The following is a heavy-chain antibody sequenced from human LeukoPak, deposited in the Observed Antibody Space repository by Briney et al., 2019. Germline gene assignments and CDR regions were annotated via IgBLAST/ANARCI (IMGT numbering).Heavy chain of an antibody. CDR2: ISYDGSNK. V-gene: IGHV3-30-3*01. Sequence: GGSLRLSCAASGFTFSSYAMHWVRQAPGKGLEWVAVISYDGSNKYYADSVKGRFTISRDNSKNTLYLQMNSLRAEDTAVYYCARAGEDYGDYPDYWGQGTLVTVSS. CDR1: GFTFSSYA. J-gene: IGHJ4*02. CDR3: ARAGEDYGDYPDY. D-gene: IGHD4-17*01.